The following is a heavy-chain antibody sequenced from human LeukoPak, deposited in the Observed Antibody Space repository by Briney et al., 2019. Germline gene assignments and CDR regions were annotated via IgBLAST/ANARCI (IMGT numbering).Heavy chain of an antibody. CDR1: GFTFSRHA. CDR2: VSYDGSNK. D-gene: IGHD1-26*01. CDR3: ASDPGYPYYDPFHI. J-gene: IGHJ3*02. Sequence: GGSLRLSCAASGFTFSRHAMHWVRQAPGRGLDWVAVVSYDGSNKYYADSVKGRFTISRDNSKNTLSLQMNSLRAEDTAVYYCASDPGYPYYDPFHIWGQGTMVTVSS. V-gene: IGHV3-30-3*01.